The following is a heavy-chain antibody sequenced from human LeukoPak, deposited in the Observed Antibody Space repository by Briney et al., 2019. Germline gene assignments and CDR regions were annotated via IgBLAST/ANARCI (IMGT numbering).Heavy chain of an antibody. Sequence: GASVEVSCKASGYTFTGYYMHWVRQAPGQGLEWMGWINPNSGGTNYAQKFQGRVTMTRDTSISTAYMELSRLRSDDTAVYYCAREGIVVVPAAIPRPDAFDIWGQGTMVTVSS. CDR2: INPNSGGT. D-gene: IGHD2-2*01. V-gene: IGHV1-2*02. J-gene: IGHJ3*02. CDR3: AREGIVVVPAAIPRPDAFDI. CDR1: GYTFTGYY.